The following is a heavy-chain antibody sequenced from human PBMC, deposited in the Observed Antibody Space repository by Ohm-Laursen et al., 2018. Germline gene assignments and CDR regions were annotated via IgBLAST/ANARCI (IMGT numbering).Heavy chain of an antibody. CDR1: GFTFSAYT. CDR2: IKQDGSKT. J-gene: IGHJ5*02. CDR3: ARKLYYYDSGDKGWFDP. D-gene: IGHD3-22*01. Sequence: GSLRLSCSASGFTFSAYTLNWVRQAPGKGLEWVANIKQDGSKTYYVDSVKGRFTISRDNAQNSLYLQMNSLRAEDTAVYYCARKLYYYDSGDKGWFDPWGQGTLVTVSS. V-gene: IGHV3-7*01.